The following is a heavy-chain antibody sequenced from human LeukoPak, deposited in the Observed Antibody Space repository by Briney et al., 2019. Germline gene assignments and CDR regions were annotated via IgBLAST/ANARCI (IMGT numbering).Heavy chain of an antibody. Sequence: SVKVSCKASGGTFSSYAISWVRQAPGQGLEWMGGIIPIFGTANYAQKFQGRVTITTDESTSTAYMELSSLRSEDTAVYYCARGSYGYEFYFDYWGQGTLVTVSS. V-gene: IGHV1-69*05. J-gene: IGHJ4*02. D-gene: IGHD5-18*01. CDR2: IIPIFGTA. CDR1: GGTFSSYA. CDR3: ARGSYGYEFYFDY.